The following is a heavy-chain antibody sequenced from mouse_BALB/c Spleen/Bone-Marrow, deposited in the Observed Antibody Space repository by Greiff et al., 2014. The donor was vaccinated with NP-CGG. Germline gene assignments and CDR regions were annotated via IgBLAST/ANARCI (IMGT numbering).Heavy chain of an antibody. CDR1: GFSFNTYA. V-gene: IGHV5-9-4*01. Sequence: EVKLVESGGGLVKPGGSLKLACAASGFSFNTYAMSWVRQSPEKRLEWVATINSGGSYTYYPDTVTGRFTISRDNAKNTLYLEMSSLRSEDAAMYYCARLDSSGSNYLDCWGQGTTLTVSS. CDR2: INSGGSYT. CDR3: ARLDSSGSNYLDC. D-gene: IGHD3-2*01. J-gene: IGHJ2*01.